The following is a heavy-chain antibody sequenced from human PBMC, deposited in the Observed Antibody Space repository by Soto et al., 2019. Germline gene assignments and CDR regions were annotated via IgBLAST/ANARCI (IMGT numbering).Heavy chain of an antibody. V-gene: IGHV2-5*02. Sequence: QITLKESGPTLVKPTQTLTLTCTFSGFSLTTRGVGVGWIRQPPGKPLEWLALIYWDDDTRYSPSLKSRLAITKDTSKNQVDLTMSNIDPADTGTYFCAHRTTKVTCWFDPWGQGTLVTVSS. CDR1: GFSLTTRGVG. CDR2: IYWDDDT. J-gene: IGHJ5*02. CDR3: AHRTTKVTCWFDP. D-gene: IGHD4-17*01.